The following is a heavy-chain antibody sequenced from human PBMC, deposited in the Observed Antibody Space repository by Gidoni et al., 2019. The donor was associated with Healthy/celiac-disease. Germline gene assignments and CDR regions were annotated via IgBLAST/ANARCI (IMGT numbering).Heavy chain of an antibody. CDR3: AKIHSSGWYHFDY. J-gene: IGHJ4*02. CDR1: GFTFSSYA. Sequence: EVQLLESGGGLVQPGGSLRLSCAASGFTFSSYAMSWVRQAPGKGLEWVSAISGSGGGTYYADSVKGRFTISRDTSKNTLYLQMNSLRAEDTAVYYCAKIHSSGWYHFDYWGQGTLVTVSS. D-gene: IGHD6-19*01. V-gene: IGHV3-23*01. CDR2: ISGSGGGT.